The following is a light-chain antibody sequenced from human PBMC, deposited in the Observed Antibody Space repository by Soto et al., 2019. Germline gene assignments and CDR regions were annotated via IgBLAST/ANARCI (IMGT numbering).Light chain of an antibody. J-gene: IGKJ4*01. CDR2: AAS. CDR3: QQGINFPLT. CDR1: QDVKSW. V-gene: IGKV1-12*01. Sequence: IQMTQSPSSVSASVGDRVTITCRASQDVKSWLAWYQQKPGKAPKLLINAASTLHTGVPSRFSGSGAGTEFNFTISAVQPEDVATYYCQQGINFPLTFGGGTRVEIK.